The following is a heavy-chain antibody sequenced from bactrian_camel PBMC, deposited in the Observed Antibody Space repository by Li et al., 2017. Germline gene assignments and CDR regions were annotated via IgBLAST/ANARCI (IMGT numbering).Heavy chain of an antibody. CDR3: VRELNGAATGYGY. V-gene: IGHV3S40*01. CDR1: GFSSSSAV. CDR2: IASGLGST. D-gene: IGHD3*01. Sequence: DVQLVESGGALVQPGGSLRLSCVGSGFSSSSAVMSWVRLAPGKGLEWVSTIASGLGSTYYSDSVKGRFTISRRDAVSTLYLQLDSLKPEDAAVYYCVRELNGAATGYGYWGQGTQVTVS. J-gene: IGHJ4*01.